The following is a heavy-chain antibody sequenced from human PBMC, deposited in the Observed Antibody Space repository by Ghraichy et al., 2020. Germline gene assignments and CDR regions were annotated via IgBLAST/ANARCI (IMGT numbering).Heavy chain of an antibody. J-gene: IGHJ4*02. CDR2: ISDIGGST. CDR3: AKVGGSWSVFDY. D-gene: IGHD6-13*01. CDR1: GFTFSTYA. Sequence: GGSLRLSCAASGFTFSTYAMSWIRQAPGKGLEWVSAISDIGGSTYYADSVKGRFTISRDNSKNTLYLQMNSLRAEDTAVYYCAKVGGSWSVFDYWGQGTLVTVSS. V-gene: IGHV3-23*01.